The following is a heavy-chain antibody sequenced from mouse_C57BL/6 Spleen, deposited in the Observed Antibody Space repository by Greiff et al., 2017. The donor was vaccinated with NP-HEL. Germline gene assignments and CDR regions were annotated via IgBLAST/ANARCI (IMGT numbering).Heavy chain of an antibody. V-gene: IGHV2-5*01. CDR1: GFSLTSYG. D-gene: IGHD2-4*01. CDR2: IWRGGST. Sequence: VQLQESGPGLVQPSQSLSITCTVSGFSLTSYGVHWVRQSPGKGLEWLGVIWRGGSTDYNAAFMSRLSITKDNSKSQVFFKMNSLQADDTAIYYCAKKSPYDYDGRGYAMDYWGQGTSVTVSS. J-gene: IGHJ4*01. CDR3: AKKSPYDYDGRGYAMDY.